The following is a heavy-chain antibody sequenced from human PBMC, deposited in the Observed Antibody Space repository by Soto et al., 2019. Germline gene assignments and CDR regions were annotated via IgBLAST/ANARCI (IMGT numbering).Heavy chain of an antibody. V-gene: IGHV5-51*01. J-gene: IGHJ5*02. CDR3: ARRGGTTMSTNWFDP. D-gene: IGHD1-1*01. Sequence: EVQLVPSGAEVKKPGESLKISCKGSGYNFANYWIGWVRQMPGKGLEWMGIIYAGDSDTRYSPSFQGQVTISADKSISTAYLQWSSLKASDTALYYCARRGGTTMSTNWFDPWGQGTLVTVSS. CDR2: IYAGDSDT. CDR1: GYNFANYW.